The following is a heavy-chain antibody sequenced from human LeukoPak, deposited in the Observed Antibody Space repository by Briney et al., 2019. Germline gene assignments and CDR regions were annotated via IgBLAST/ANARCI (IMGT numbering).Heavy chain of an antibody. Sequence: GGSLRLSCAASGCTFSSYYMHWVRQAPGKGLVWVSRINSDGSSTRYADSVKGRFTISRDNAKNTLYLQMNSLRAEDTAVYYCARALLETPHSNDYWGQGTLVTVSS. D-gene: IGHD3-3*01. CDR2: INSDGSST. CDR1: GCTFSSYY. V-gene: IGHV3-74*01. J-gene: IGHJ4*02. CDR3: ARALLETPHSNDY.